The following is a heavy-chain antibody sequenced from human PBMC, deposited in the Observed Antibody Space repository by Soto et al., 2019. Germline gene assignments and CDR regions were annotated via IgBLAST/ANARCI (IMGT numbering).Heavy chain of an antibody. CDR1: GYTFTSYG. CDR3: ASDQSSSYYYYGRDV. D-gene: IGHD2-15*01. J-gene: IGHJ6*02. Sequence: ASVKVSCKASGYTFTSYGISWVRQAPGQGLEWMGWISAYNGNTNYAQKLQGRVTMTTDTSTSKAYLELRSLRSYDTAGDYCASDQSSSYYYYGRDVWGQGTPVTVSS. CDR2: ISAYNGNT. V-gene: IGHV1-18*01.